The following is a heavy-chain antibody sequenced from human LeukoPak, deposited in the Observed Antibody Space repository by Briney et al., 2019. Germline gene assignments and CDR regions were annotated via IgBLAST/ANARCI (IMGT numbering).Heavy chain of an antibody. Sequence: GGSLRLSCVVSGFTFSSYAMNWVRQAPGQGLEWVSTISGSGVNTYYTDSVKGRFTISRDQSKSTLYLQMNSLRAEDTAVYYCVRELPPVVQYYFDYWGPGTLVTVSS. V-gene: IGHV3-23*01. J-gene: IGHJ4*02. CDR2: ISGSGVNT. CDR1: GFTFSSYA. CDR3: VRELPPVVQYYFDY. D-gene: IGHD3-22*01.